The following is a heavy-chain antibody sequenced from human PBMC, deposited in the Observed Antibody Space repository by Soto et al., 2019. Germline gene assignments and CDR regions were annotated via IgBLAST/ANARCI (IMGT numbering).Heavy chain of an antibody. CDR1: GGSFSGYY. CDR3: ARSGSSWYRAGGMDV. Sequence: SATLSLTCAVYGGSFSGYYWSWIRQPPGKGLEWIGEINHSGSTNYNPSLKSRVTISVDTSKNQFSLKLSSVTAADTAVYYCARSGSSWYRAGGMDVWGQGTTVTVSS. CDR2: INHSGST. D-gene: IGHD6-13*01. V-gene: IGHV4-34*01. J-gene: IGHJ6*02.